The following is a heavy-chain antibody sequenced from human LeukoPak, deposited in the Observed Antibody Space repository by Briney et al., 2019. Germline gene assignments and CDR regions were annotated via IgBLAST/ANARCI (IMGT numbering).Heavy chain of an antibody. D-gene: IGHD2-8*01. J-gene: IGHJ4*02. CDR3: AKVMYAIGCLMDY. CDR2: ITASSAGT. CDR1: GFTFSTYA. Sequence: GGSLTLSCAASGFTFSTYAMSWVRLAPGKGLEWVSSITASSAGTNYADSVKGRFTISRDNSKNTLYLEMNSLRVEDTAIYYCAKVMYAIGCLMDYWGQGTLVTVSS. V-gene: IGHV3-23*01.